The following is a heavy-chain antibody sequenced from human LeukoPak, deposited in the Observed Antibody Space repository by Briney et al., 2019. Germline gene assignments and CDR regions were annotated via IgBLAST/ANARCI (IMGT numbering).Heavy chain of an antibody. CDR3: ARGISTSCLPTSNF. D-gene: IGHD6-13*01. J-gene: IGHJ4*02. V-gene: IGHV1-2*02. CDR2: INPNSGGT. Sequence: ASVKVSCKASGYTFTDYYVHWVRQAPGQGLEWLGWINPNSGGTNYAQKLQSRVTMTRDTSTRTAYMEVSGLKSEDTAVYYCARGISTSCLPTSNFWGQGTLVTVSS. CDR1: GYTFTDYY.